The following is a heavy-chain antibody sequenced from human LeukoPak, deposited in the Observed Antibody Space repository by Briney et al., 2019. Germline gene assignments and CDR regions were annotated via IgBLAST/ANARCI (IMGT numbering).Heavy chain of an antibody. V-gene: IGHV1-2*02. Sequence: ASVKVSCKASGSTFTGYYMHWVRQAPGQGLEWMGWINPNSGGTNYAQRFQGRVTMTRDTSISTAYMELSRLRSDDTAVYYCARPRGGDPDPYYYYYYGMDVWGQGTTVTVSS. CDR1: GSTFTGYY. D-gene: IGHD2-21*02. CDR3: ARPRGGDPDPYYYYYYGMDV. CDR2: INPNSGGT. J-gene: IGHJ6*02.